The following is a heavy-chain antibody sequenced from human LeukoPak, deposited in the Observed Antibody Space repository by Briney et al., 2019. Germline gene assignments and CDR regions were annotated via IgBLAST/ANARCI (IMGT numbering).Heavy chain of an antibody. CDR3: ARDFRVGEPLDS. V-gene: IGHV3-74*01. Sequence: GGSLRLSCAASGFTFSNYWMHWVRQAPGKGLVWVSRINSDGSGTRHADSVEGRFTISRDNAKNTLYLQMNSLRADDTAVYYCARDFRVGEPLDSWGQGTLVTVSS. J-gene: IGHJ5*01. CDR2: INSDGSGT. CDR1: GFTFSNYW. D-gene: IGHD1-14*01.